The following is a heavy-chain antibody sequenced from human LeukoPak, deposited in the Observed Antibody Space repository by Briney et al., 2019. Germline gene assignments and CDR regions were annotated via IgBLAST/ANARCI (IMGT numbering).Heavy chain of an antibody. J-gene: IGHJ4*02. Sequence: ASVTVSCKASGYTFTVYYMHWVRQAPGQGLEWMGWINPNSGGTNYAQKFQGRVTMTRDTSISTAYMELSRLRSDDTAVYYCARSEMVRGVPDYWGQGTLVTVSS. V-gene: IGHV1-2*02. CDR3: ARSEMVRGVPDY. D-gene: IGHD3-10*01. CDR1: GYTFTVYY. CDR2: INPNSGGT.